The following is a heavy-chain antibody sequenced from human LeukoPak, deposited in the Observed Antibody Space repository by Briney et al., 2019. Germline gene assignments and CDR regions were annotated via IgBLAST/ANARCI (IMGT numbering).Heavy chain of an antibody. D-gene: IGHD1-14*01. J-gene: IGHJ3*02. V-gene: IGHV1-46*01. Sequence: ASVKVSCKASGYTFTSYGISWVRQAPGQGLEWMGIINPSGGSTSYAQKFQGRVTMTRDMSTSTVYMELSSLRSEDTAVYYCARANPRERGRTGRSAFDIWGQGTMVTVSS. CDR3: ARANPRERGRTGRSAFDI. CDR1: GYTFTSYG. CDR2: INPSGGST.